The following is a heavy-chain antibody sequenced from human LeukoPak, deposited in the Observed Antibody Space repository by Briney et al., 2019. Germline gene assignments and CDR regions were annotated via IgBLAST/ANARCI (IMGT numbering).Heavy chain of an antibody. CDR1: GYTFTSYY. Sequence: ASVKVSCKASGYTFTSYYIHWVRQAPGQGLEWMGIINPSGGSTSSAQEFQGRVTMTRDTSTSTVYMELSSLRSEDTAEYYCARDCLYSSSSYYYGMDVWGQGTTVTVSS. V-gene: IGHV1-46*01. CDR3: ARDCLYSSSSYYYGMDV. J-gene: IGHJ6*02. CDR2: INPSGGST. D-gene: IGHD6-6*01.